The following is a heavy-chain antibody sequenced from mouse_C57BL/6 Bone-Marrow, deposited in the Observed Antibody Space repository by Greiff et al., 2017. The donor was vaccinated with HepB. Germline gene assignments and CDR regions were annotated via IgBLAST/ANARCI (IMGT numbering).Heavy chain of an antibody. CDR1: GFTFSNYW. V-gene: IGHV6-3*01. CDR2: IRLKSDNYAT. CDR3: TERWLLRTLYYFDY. D-gene: IGHD2-3*01. Sequence: EVQVVESGGGLVQPGGSMKLSCVASGFTFSNYWMNWVRQSPEKGLEWVAQIRLKSDNYATHYAESVKGRFTISRDDSKSSVYLQMNNLRAEDTGIYYCTERWLLRTLYYFDYWGQGTTLTVSS. J-gene: IGHJ2*01.